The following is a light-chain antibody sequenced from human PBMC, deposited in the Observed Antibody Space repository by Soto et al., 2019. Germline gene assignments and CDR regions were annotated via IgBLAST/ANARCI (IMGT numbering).Light chain of an antibody. J-gene: IGLJ1*01. CDR3: SSFAGTNTFALYV. CDR2: DVS. Sequence: QSVLTQPRSVSGSPGQSVTISCTGTSRDVGGYNFVSWYQQHPGKAPKLMMYDVSQRPSGVPDRFSASKSGNTASLTISGLQADDEADYYCSSFAGTNTFALYVFGTGTKVTVL. CDR1: SRDVGGYNF. V-gene: IGLV2-11*01.